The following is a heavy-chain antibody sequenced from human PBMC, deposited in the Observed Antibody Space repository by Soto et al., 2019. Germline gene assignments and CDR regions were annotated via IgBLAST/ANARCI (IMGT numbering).Heavy chain of an antibody. CDR1: GFTFSSYA. D-gene: IGHD1-26*01. CDR2: ISGSGGST. CDR3: AKDLEKWELDGFDY. Sequence: GGSLRLSCAASGFTFSSYAMSWVRQTPGKGLEWVSAISGSGGSTYYGDSVKGRFTISRDNSKNTLYLQMNSLRAEDTAVYYCAKDLEKWELDGFDYWGQGTLVTVSS. J-gene: IGHJ4*02. V-gene: IGHV3-23*01.